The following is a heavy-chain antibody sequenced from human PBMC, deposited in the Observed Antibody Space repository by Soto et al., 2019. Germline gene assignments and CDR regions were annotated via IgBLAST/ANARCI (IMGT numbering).Heavy chain of an antibody. CDR1: GGSIDSSHW. CDR2: IFHTGST. D-gene: IGHD3-10*01. Sequence: QVQLQESGPRLVKPSGTLSLTCIVSGGSIDSSHWYNWVRQPPGKGLEWVGEIFHTGSTNYNPSLESRLTMSVDKSRSQFSLNLTSVTAADTAIYFCAQRVTRGVLITALDNWGQGALVTVSS. J-gene: IGHJ4*02. V-gene: IGHV4-4*02. CDR3: AQRVTRGVLITALDN.